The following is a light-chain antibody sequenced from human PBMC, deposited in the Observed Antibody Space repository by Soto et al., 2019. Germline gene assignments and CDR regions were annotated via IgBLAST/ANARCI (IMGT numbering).Light chain of an antibody. J-gene: IGKJ5*01. CDR2: AAS. CDR1: QSISSY. V-gene: IGKV1-39*01. Sequence: IHMTQSPSSLSASVGHRATITCRASQSISSYLNWYQQKQGKAPKLLIYAASSLQSGVPSRFSGSGYRTDFNFTISSLQTEDIATYYCQQANSFPLTFGQGTRLEIK. CDR3: QQANSFPLT.